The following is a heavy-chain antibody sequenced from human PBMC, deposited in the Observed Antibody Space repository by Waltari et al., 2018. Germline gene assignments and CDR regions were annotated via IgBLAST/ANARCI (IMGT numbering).Heavy chain of an antibody. CDR2: RTASVIM. CDR1: GFPFTPNT. Sequence: EMPLLESGGALVQPGGSLRLSCPASGFPFTPNTMTWVRQAPGKGLEGFAVRTASVIMDYGDSVKGRFIISRDNSKNTLYLQMYRLRVEDTATYYCAKDEGARLAPTFDMDAWGQGTTVIVSS. V-gene: IGHV3-23*01. CDR3: AKDEGARLAPTFDMDA. J-gene: IGHJ6*02. D-gene: IGHD3-3*01.